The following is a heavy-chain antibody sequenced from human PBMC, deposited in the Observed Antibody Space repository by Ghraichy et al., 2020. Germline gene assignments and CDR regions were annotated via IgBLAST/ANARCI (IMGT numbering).Heavy chain of an antibody. CDR1: GGSISSYY. D-gene: IGHD2/OR15-2a*01. V-gene: IGHV4-4*07. Sequence: SETLSLTCTVSGGSISSYYWSWIRQPAGKGLEWIGRVYSSGNTNYNPSLKSRVTMSVDTSKNQFSLKLSSVTAADTAMYYCARAVKASRSSFYFDYWGQGTLVTVSS. CDR3: ARAVKASRSSFYFDY. J-gene: IGHJ4*02. CDR2: VYSSGNT.